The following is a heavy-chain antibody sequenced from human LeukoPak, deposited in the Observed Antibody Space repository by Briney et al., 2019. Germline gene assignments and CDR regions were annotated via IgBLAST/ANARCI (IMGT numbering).Heavy chain of an antibody. CDR1: GYTFTSYG. J-gene: IGHJ4*02. CDR2: ISAYNGNT. CDR3: AKDGPHPFEYSSSSYFDY. V-gene: IGHV1-18*01. Sequence: ASVKVSCKASGYTFTSYGISWVRQAPGQGLEWMGWISAYNGNTNYAQKLQGRVTMTTDTSTSTAYMELRSLRSDDTAVYYCAKDGPHPFEYSSSSYFDYWGQGTLVTVSS. D-gene: IGHD6-6*01.